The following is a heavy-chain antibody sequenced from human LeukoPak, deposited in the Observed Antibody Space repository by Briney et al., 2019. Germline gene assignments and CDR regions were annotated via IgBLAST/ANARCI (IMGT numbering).Heavy chain of an antibody. Sequence: ASVKVSCKVSGYTLTELSMHWVRQAPGKGLEWMGGFDPEDGETIYAQKFQGRVTMTRDTSTSTVYMELSSLRSEDTAVYYCARAADAFDIWGQGTMVTVSS. J-gene: IGHJ3*02. CDR1: GYTLTELS. CDR2: FDPEDGET. V-gene: IGHV1-24*01. CDR3: ARAADAFDI.